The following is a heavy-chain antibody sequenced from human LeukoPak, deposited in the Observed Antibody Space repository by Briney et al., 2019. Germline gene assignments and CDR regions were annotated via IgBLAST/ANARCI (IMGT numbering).Heavy chain of an antibody. D-gene: IGHD6-6*01. CDR3: AKDQLPSGMDV. CDR2: ISYDGSNK. Sequence: GRSLRLSCAASGFTFSSYGMHWVRQAPGKGLEWVAVISYDGSNKYYADSVKGRFTISRDNSKNTLYLQMNSLRAEDTAVYYCAKDQLPSGMDVWGQGTTATVSS. J-gene: IGHJ6*02. V-gene: IGHV3-30*18. CDR1: GFTFSSYG.